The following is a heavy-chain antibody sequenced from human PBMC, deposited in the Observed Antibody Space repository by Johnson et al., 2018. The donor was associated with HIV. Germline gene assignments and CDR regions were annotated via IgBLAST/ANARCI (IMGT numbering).Heavy chain of an antibody. CDR2: IYSGGNT. D-gene: IGHD5-18*01. V-gene: IGHV3-53*01. J-gene: IGHJ3*01. CDR1: GFSVSSNY. CDR3: ARGVTGYSYGT. Sequence: VQLVESGGGLIQLGGSLRLSCAASGFSVSSNYMNWVRQAPGKGLEWVSVIYSGGNTYYADSVKGRFTISRDNSTNTQYLQMNSVRVEDTAVYYCARGVTGYSYGTWGQGTMVTVSS.